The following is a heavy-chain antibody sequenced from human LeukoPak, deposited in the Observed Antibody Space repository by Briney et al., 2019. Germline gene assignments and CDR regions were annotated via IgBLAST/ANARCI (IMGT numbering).Heavy chain of an antibody. V-gene: IGHV3-23*01. Sequence: PGGSLRLSCGASGFTFSSYGMSWVRQAPGKGLEWVSGISGSGGSTYYADSVKGRFTISRDNSKNTLYLQMNSLRAEDTAVYYCARTTEAHSWQTRYYSYYMDVWGKGTTVTVSS. J-gene: IGHJ6*03. CDR3: ARTTEAHSWQTRYYSYYMDV. CDR2: ISGSGGST. CDR1: GFTFSSYG. D-gene: IGHD1-1*01.